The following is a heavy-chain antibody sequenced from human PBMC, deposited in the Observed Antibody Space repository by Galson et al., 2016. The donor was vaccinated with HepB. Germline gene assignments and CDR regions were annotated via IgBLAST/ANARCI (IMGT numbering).Heavy chain of an antibody. J-gene: IGHJ4*02. V-gene: IGHV1-18*01. CDR2: ISGYNGNT. CDR1: GYMFANYA. CDR3: ARGGPVDYGDKPDCFDS. D-gene: IGHD4-17*01. Sequence: SVKVSCKASGYMFANYAINWVRQAPGQGLEWMGWISGYNGNTKYAQKFQDRVTLTTDTYTNTTDMEGRRLTSDDTAVYYCARGGPVDYGDKPDCFDSGAREPWSPSPQ.